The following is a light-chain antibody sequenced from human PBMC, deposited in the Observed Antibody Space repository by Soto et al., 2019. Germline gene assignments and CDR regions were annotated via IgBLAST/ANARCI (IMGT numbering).Light chain of an antibody. CDR3: HQRSTWPLT. Sequence: EIVLTQSPATLSLSPGEGVALSCRASQSVSRFLAWYQQKPGQAPRLLIYGASNRATGIPTRFSGSGSGTDFTLTISSLEAEDFALYYCHQRSTWPLTFGGGTKVEIK. CDR2: GAS. V-gene: IGKV3-11*01. CDR1: QSVSRF. J-gene: IGKJ4*01.